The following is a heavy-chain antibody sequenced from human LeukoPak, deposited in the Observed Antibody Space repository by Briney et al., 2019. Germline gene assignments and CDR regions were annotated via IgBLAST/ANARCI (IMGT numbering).Heavy chain of an antibody. CDR3: ARGARKFRQWLVRPYYFDY. V-gene: IGHV4-34*01. CDR1: GGSFSGYY. D-gene: IGHD6-19*01. J-gene: IGHJ4*02. CDR2: INHSGST. Sequence: PSETLSLTCAVYGGSFSGYYWSWIRQPPGKGLEWIGEINHSGSTNYNPSLKSRVTISVDTSKNQFSLKLSSVTAADTAVYYCARGARKFRQWLVRPYYFDYWGQGTLVTVSP.